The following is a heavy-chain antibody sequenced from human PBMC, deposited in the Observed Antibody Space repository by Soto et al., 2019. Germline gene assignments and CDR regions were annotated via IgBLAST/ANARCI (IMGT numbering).Heavy chain of an antibody. Sequence: EVQLLESGGGLVQPGGSLRLSCAASGFTLGSYAMGWVRQAPGKGLEWVSAIGSRGSTFYADSVKGRFTISRDNSKNTLYLQMNSLRAEDTALYYCAKENTGWYSNWGQGTLVPVSS. D-gene: IGHD6-19*01. CDR2: IGSRGST. V-gene: IGHV3-23*01. J-gene: IGHJ4*02. CDR3: AKENTGWYSN. CDR1: GFTLGSYA.